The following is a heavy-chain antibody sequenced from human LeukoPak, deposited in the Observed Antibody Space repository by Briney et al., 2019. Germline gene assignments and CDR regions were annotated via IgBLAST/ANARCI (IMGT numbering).Heavy chain of an antibody. D-gene: IGHD5-18*01. CDR3: AREGYSYGYVLYYYMDV. Sequence: PGRSLRLSCAASGFTFSSYGMHWVRQAPGKGLEWVAVIWYDESNKYYADSVKGRFTISRDNSKNTLYLQMNSLRAEDTAVYYCAREGYSYGYVLYYYMDVWGKGTTVTVSS. CDR1: GFTFSSYG. V-gene: IGHV3-33*01. CDR2: IWYDESNK. J-gene: IGHJ6*03.